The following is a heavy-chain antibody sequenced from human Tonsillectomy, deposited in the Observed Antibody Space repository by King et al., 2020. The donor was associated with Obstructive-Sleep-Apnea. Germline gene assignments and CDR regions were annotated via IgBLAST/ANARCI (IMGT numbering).Heavy chain of an antibody. CDR2: ISFDGSKK. V-gene: IGHV3-30*04. CDR1: GFTFSNYA. Sequence: QVQLVESGGGVVQPGRSLRLSCAASGFTFSNYAMHWVRQAPGKGLEWVAVISFDGSKKYYADSVKGRFTISRDNSKNTLYLQMNSLRAEDTAVYYCARGDAFDIWGQGTMVTVSS. CDR3: ARGDAFDI. J-gene: IGHJ3*02.